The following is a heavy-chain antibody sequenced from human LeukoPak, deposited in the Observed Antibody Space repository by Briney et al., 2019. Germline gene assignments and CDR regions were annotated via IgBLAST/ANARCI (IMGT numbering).Heavy chain of an antibody. CDR2: INWNGGST. CDR1: GFTFDDYG. J-gene: IGHJ4*02. CDR3: AREYGSGSYYPFDY. Sequence: GGSLRLSCAASGFTFDDYGMSWVRQAPGKGLEWVSGINWNGGSTGYADSVKGRFTISRDNAKNSLYLQMNSLRAEDTALYYCAREYGSGSYYPFDYWGQGTLVTVSS. D-gene: IGHD3-10*01. V-gene: IGHV3-20*04.